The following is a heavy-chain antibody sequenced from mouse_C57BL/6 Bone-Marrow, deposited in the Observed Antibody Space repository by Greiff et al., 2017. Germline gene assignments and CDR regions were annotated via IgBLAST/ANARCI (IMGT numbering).Heavy chain of an antibody. V-gene: IGHV5-17*01. CDR1: GFTFSDYG. D-gene: IGHD2-4*01. J-gene: IGHJ1*03. CDR3: ARPGYDYGWYFDV. Sequence: EVMLVESGGGLVKPGGSLKLSCAASGFTFSDYGMHWVRQAPEKGLEWVAYISSGSSTIYYADTVKGRFTLSRDNAKNTLFLQMTSLRSEDTAMYYCARPGYDYGWYFDVWGTGTTVTVSS. CDR2: ISSGSSTI.